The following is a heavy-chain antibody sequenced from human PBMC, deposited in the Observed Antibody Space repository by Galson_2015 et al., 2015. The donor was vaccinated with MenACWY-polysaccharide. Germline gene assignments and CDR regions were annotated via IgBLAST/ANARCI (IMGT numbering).Heavy chain of an antibody. J-gene: IGHJ4*02. CDR2: ISWNSGNI. CDR1: GFTFDDYA. CDR3: AKDSQYSSDGLIDY. V-gene: IGHV3-9*01. Sequence: SLRLSCAASGFTFDDYAMHWVRHAPGKGLEWVSGISWNSGNIGYADSVKGRFSISRDNAKNSLYLQMNSLRAEDTALYYCAKDSQYSSDGLIDYWGQGTLVTVSS. D-gene: IGHD6-19*01.